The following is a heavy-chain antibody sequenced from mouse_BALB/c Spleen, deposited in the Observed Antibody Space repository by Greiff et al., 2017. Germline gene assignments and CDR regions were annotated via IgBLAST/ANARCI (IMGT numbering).Heavy chain of an antibody. CDR2: ISDGGSYT. CDR3: ARGSSFDY. V-gene: IGHV5-4*02. D-gene: IGHD3-1*01. CDR1: GFTFSDYY. J-gene: IGHJ2*01. Sequence: EVHLVESGGGLVKPGGSLKLSCAASGFTFSDYYMYWVRQTPEKRLEWVATISDGGSYTYYPDSVKGRFTISRDNAKNNLYLQMSSLKSEDTAMYYCARGSSFDYWGQGTTLTVSS.